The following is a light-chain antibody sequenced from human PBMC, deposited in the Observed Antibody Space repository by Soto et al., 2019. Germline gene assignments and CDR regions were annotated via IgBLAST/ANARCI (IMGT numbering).Light chain of an antibody. CDR1: QTISTH. Sequence: DIQMTQSPSSLSASVRDRVTITCRASQTISTHLNWYQQKPGKAPKLLIYAASTLQSGVPSRFSGSRSATDFPLTINSLQPEDFATNYCQQSLTIPYTFGQGTKLEIK. J-gene: IGKJ2*01. V-gene: IGKV1-39*01. CDR2: AAS. CDR3: QQSLTIPYT.